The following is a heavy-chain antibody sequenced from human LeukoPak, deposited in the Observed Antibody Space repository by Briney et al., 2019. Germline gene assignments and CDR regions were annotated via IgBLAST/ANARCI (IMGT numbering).Heavy chain of an antibody. CDR2: IYYSGST. V-gene: IGHV4-39*07. Sequence: SETLSLTCTVSGGSISSYYWGWIRQPPGKGLEWIGSIYYSGSTYYNPSLKSRVTISVDTSKNQFSLKLSSVTAADTAVYYCASYGSGSYDDAFDIWGQGTMVTVSS. CDR1: GGSISSYY. J-gene: IGHJ3*02. D-gene: IGHD3-10*01. CDR3: ASYGSGSYDDAFDI.